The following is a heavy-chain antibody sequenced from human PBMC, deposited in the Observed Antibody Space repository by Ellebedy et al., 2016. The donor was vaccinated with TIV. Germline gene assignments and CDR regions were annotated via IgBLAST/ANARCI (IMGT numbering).Heavy chain of an antibody. CDR1: GASISTFY. V-gene: IGHV4-59*01. J-gene: IGHJ4*02. Sequence: SETLSLXCSVSGASISTFYWNWIRHSPGKGLEWIGYVYYSGRTSYNPSLQSRVTISVDTSKNQFFLKLTSVTAADTAVYYCARVLRFGYYASYWGQGTLVTVSS. CDR3: ARVLRFGYYASY. D-gene: IGHD3-22*01. CDR2: VYYSGRT.